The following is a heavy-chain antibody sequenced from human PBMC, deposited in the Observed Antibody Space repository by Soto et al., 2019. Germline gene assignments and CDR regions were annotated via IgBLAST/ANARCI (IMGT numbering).Heavy chain of an antibody. D-gene: IGHD3-22*01. CDR2: IYYSGST. Sequence: KTSETLSLTCTVSGGSISSYYWSWIRQPPGKGLEWMGYIYYSGSTNYNPALKRGVTISVDTSKNQFSLKLSSVTAADTAVYSCARNYYDSSGYFLFDYWGQGTLVTVSS. CDR1: GGSISSYY. J-gene: IGHJ4*02. V-gene: IGHV4-59*01. CDR3: ARNYYDSSGYFLFDY.